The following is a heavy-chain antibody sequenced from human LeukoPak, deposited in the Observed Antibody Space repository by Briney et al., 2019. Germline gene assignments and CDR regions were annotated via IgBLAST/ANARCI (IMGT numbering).Heavy chain of an antibody. Sequence: SETLSLTCAVYGGSFSGYYWSWIRQPPGRGLEWIGYIYYNGSTDYNPSLKSRVTISLDTSKNQFSLKLSSVTAADTAVYYCARRYYYDSSGYGYAFDIWGQGTMVTVSS. CDR3: ARRYYYDSSGYGYAFDI. J-gene: IGHJ3*02. D-gene: IGHD3-22*01. V-gene: IGHV4-59*01. CDR2: IYYNGST. CDR1: GGSFSGYY.